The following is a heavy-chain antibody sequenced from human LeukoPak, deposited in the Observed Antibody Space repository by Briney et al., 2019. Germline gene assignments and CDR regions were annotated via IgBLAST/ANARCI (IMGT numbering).Heavy chain of an antibody. CDR1: GFTFSSYW. J-gene: IGHJ4*02. D-gene: IGHD2-15*01. CDR2: INPDGSSA. V-gene: IGHV3-74*01. CDR3: YSPEVDY. Sequence: GGSLGLSCAASGFTFSSYWMHWVRQGPGKGLVWVSRINPDGSSASYADSVKGRFAISRDNAKNTLYLQMNSLRAEDTAVYYCYSPEVDYWGQGTLVTVSS.